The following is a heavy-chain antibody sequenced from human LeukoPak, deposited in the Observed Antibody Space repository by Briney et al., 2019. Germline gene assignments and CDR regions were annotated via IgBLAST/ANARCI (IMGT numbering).Heavy chain of an antibody. D-gene: IGHD3-3*01. Sequence: PSETLSLTCTVSGGPINSNYWSWIRQPAGKGLEWVGRIKSKTDGGTTDYAAPVKGRFTISRDDSKNTLYLQMNSLKTEDTAVYYCTTLGGDFGVVIIPFDYWGQGTLVTVSS. CDR1: GGPINSNY. V-gene: IGHV3-15*01. CDR3: TTLGGDFGVVIIPFDY. J-gene: IGHJ4*02. CDR2: IKSKTDGGTT.